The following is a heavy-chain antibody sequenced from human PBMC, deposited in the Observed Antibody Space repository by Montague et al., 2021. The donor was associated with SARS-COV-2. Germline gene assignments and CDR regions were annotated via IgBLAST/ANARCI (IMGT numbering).Heavy chain of an antibody. CDR2: IYNSGTT. D-gene: IGHD4-17*01. CDR3: ARHRNYGDHSLDNWFHP. Sequence: SETLSLTCTVSGDSTSCPNCYWGWIRQAPGKGLDWIGTIYNSGTTYYNPSLKSRLTISIDTSKNQLSLKLTSVTAADTAVYYCARHRNYGDHSLDNWFHPGGQGTLVTVSS. V-gene: IGHV4-39*01. J-gene: IGHJ5*02. CDR1: GDSTSCPNCY.